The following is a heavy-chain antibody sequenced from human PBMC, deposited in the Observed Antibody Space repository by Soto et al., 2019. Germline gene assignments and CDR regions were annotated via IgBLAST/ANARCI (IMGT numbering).Heavy chain of an antibody. V-gene: IGHV3-15*01. D-gene: IGHD3-22*01. CDR2: IKSKTDGGTT. J-gene: IGHJ3*02. CDR1: GFTFSNAW. Sequence: GGSLRLSCAASGFTFSNAWMSWVRQAPGKGLEWVGRIKSKTDGGTTDYAAPVKGRFTISRDDSKNTLYLQMNSLKTEDTAVYYCARERFPPWTTMTPIADAFYIWGQGTMVTVAS. CDR3: ARERFPPWTTMTPIADAFYI.